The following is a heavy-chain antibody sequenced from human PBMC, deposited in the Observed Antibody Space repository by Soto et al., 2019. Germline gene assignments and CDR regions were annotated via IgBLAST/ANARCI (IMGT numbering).Heavy chain of an antibody. CDR1: GGSISSGGYY. V-gene: IGHV4-31*03. Sequence: SETLALTCTVSGGSISSGGYYWSWIRQHPGKGLEWIGYIYYSGSTYYNPSLKSRVTISVDTSKNQFSLKLSSVTAADTAVYYCARDRGLGAFDIWGQGTMVTVSS. D-gene: IGHD3-10*01. CDR2: IYYSGST. CDR3: ARDRGLGAFDI. J-gene: IGHJ3*02.